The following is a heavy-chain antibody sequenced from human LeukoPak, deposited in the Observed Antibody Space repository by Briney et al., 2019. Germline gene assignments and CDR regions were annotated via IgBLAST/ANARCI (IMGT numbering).Heavy chain of an antibody. CDR2: IYYSGST. J-gene: IGHJ4*02. V-gene: IGHV4-59*01. CDR3: ARAYGYVFGY. D-gene: IGHD5-18*01. Sequence: SESLSLTCTVSGGSISSYYWSWIRQPPGKGLEWIGYIYYSGSTNYNPSLKSRVTISVDTSKNQFSLKLSSVTAADTAVYYCARAYGYVFGYWGQGTLVTVSS. CDR1: GGSISSYY.